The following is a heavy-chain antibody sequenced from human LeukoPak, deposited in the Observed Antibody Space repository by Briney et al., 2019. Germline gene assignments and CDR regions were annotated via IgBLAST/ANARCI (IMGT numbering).Heavy chain of an antibody. Sequence: GGSLRLSCAASGFTFSSYAMPWVRQAPGKGLEWVAVISYDGSNKYYADSVKGRFTISRDNSKNTLYLQMNSLRAEDTAVYYCARDPVFDYYDSSGYYSSVYWGQGTLVTVSS. J-gene: IGHJ4*02. CDR1: GFTFSSYA. V-gene: IGHV3-30-3*01. CDR3: ARDPVFDYYDSSGYYSSVY. D-gene: IGHD3-22*01. CDR2: ISYDGSNK.